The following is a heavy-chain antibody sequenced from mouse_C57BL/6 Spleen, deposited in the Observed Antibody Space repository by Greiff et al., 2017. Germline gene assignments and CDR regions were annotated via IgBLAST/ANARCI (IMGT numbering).Heavy chain of an antibody. J-gene: IGHJ2*01. CDR1: GHTFTGYW. V-gene: IGHV1-9*01. CDR2: ILPGSGST. Sequence: QAQPQQSGAELMKPGASVTLPRKATGHTFTGYWIEWVKQRPGHGLEWIGEILPGSGSTIDNEKFKGKATFTADTSSNTAYMQPSSLATEYSAIYYCARSPYGGKGTTLTVSS. CDR3: ARSPY.